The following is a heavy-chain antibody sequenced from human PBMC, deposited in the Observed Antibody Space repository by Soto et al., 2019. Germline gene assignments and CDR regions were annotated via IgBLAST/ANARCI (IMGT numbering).Heavy chain of an antibody. CDR1: GYTLTELS. V-gene: IGHV1-24*01. Sequence: ASVKVSCKVSGYTLTELSMHWVRQAPGKGLEWMGGFDPEDGETIYAQKFQGRVTMTEDTSTDTAYMELSSLRSEDTAVYYCARDWSRYVGSYYGMDVWGQGTTVTVSS. D-gene: IGHD3-3*01. CDR3: ARDWSRYVGSYYGMDV. J-gene: IGHJ6*02. CDR2: FDPEDGET.